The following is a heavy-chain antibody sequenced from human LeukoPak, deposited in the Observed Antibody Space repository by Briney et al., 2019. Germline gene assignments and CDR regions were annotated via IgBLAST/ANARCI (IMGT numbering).Heavy chain of an antibody. D-gene: IGHD3-16*02. CDR1: GFTFSSFA. CDR2: IAYDGSDK. CDR3: ARDDGGYLPNDY. J-gene: IGHJ4*02. Sequence: PGGSLRLSCAASGFTFSSFAMHWVRQAPGKGLEWVAVIAYDGSDKYYADSVRGRFTISRDNAKNSLYLQMNSLRAEDTAVYYCARDDGGYLPNDYWGQGTLVTVSS. V-gene: IGHV3-30*04.